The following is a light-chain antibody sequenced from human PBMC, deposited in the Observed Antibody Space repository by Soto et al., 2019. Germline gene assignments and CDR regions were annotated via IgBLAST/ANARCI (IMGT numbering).Light chain of an antibody. Sequence: DIVMAQSPSTLPTSFPQSITLTSRASQSISSWLAWYQQKPGKAPKLLIYDASSLESGVPSRFSGSGSGTEFTLTISSLQPDDFATYYCQQYNSYSWRSGQGTKVDIK. CDR2: DAS. J-gene: IGKJ1*01. CDR3: QQYNSYSWR. CDR1: QSISSW. V-gene: IGKV1-5*01.